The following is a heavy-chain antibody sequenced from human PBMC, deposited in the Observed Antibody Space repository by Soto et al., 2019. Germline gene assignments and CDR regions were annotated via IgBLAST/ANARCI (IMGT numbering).Heavy chain of an antibody. CDR1: GFTFSDFG. V-gene: IGHV3-30*19. D-gene: IGHD6-19*01. CDR2: ISKDGFDR. CDR3: ASPREGQWLVFDH. Sequence: GGSLRLSCVVSGFTFSDFGMHWVRQSPGEGLAWVASISKDGFDRYYSESVKGRFTISRDDSKNTVFLQMNSLKVEDTAAYFCASPREGQWLVFDHWGQRTLVTVSS. J-gene: IGHJ4*02.